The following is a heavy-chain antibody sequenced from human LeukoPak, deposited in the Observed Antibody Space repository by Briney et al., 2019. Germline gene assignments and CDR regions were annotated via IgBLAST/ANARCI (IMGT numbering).Heavy chain of an antibody. Sequence: SETLPLTCTVSGGSISSYYWSWIRQPAGKGLEWIGRIYTSGSTNYNPSLKSRVTISVDTSKNQFSLKLSSVTAADTAVYYCARGLYDILTGYHPRDDYWGQGTLVTVSS. CDR3: ARGLYDILTGYHPRDDY. CDR1: GGSISSYY. CDR2: IYTSGST. D-gene: IGHD3-9*01. V-gene: IGHV4-4*07. J-gene: IGHJ4*02.